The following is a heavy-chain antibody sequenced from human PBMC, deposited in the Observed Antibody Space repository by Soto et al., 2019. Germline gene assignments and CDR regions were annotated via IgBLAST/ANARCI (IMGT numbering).Heavy chain of an antibody. Sequence: PSETLSLTCAVYGGSFSGYYWSWIRQPPGKGLEWIGEINHSGSTNYNPSLKSRVTISVDTSKNQFSLKLSSVTAADTAVYYCARLGYFSGGSCYQRGGYYYYYGMDVWGQGTTVTVSS. CDR1: GGSFSGYY. D-gene: IGHD2-15*01. CDR2: INHSGST. J-gene: IGHJ6*02. V-gene: IGHV4-34*01. CDR3: ARLGYFSGGSCYQRGGYYYYYGMDV.